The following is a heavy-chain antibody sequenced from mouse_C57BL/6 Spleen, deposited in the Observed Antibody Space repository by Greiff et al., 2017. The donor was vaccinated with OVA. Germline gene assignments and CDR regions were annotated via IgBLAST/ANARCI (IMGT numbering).Heavy chain of an antibody. Sequence: EVQGVESGGGLVKPGGSLKLSCAASGFTFGDYGMHWVRQAPEKGLEWVAYISSGSSTIYYADTVKGRFTISRDNAKNTLFLQMTSLRSEDTAMYYCARGVYYSNLYYAMDYWGQGTSVTVSS. D-gene: IGHD2-5*01. CDR3: ARGVYYSNLYYAMDY. CDR1: GFTFGDYG. J-gene: IGHJ4*01. V-gene: IGHV5-17*01. CDR2: ISSGSSTI.